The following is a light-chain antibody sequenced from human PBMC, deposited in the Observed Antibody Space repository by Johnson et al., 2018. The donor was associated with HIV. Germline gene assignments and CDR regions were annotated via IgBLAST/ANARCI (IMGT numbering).Light chain of an antibody. CDR2: DNN. CDR3: GTWDTSLSAHYV. Sequence: QSVLTQPPSVSAAPGQRVTRSYSGSSSNIGNNFVSWFRQLPLRAPKVLIYDNNERPSRIPDRFSGSKSGTSATLGITGLQTGDEADYYCGTWDTSLSAHYVFGSGTNVIVL. J-gene: IGLJ1*01. V-gene: IGLV1-51*01. CDR1: SSNIGNNF.